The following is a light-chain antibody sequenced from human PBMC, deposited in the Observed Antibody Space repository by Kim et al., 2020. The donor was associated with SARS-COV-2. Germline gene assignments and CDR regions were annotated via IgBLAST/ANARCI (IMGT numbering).Light chain of an antibody. Sequence: RVTISCFGSSSNIGSKTVNWYQQLPGTAPKLLIHKNNQRPSGVPDRFSGSKSGTSAFLAISGLQSEDEADYYCAAWDDRLNGLWVFGGGTQLTVL. CDR3: AAWDDRLNGLWV. J-gene: IGLJ3*02. CDR2: KNN. CDR1: SSNIGSKT. V-gene: IGLV1-44*01.